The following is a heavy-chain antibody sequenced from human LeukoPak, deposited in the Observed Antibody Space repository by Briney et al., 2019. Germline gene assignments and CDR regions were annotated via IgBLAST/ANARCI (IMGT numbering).Heavy chain of an antibody. D-gene: IGHD2-15*01. J-gene: IGHJ4*02. Sequence: PSETLSLTCTVSGYSISSGYYWGWIRQPPGKGLEWIGSIYHSGSTNYNPSLKSRVTISVDTSKNQFSLKLSSVTAADTAVYYCARGAYCSGGSCYGGFDYWGQGTLVTVSS. CDR1: GYSISSGYY. V-gene: IGHV4-38-2*02. CDR2: IYHSGST. CDR3: ARGAYCSGGSCYGGFDY.